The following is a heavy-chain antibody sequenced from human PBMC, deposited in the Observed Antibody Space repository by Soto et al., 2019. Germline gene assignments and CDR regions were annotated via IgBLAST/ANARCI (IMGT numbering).Heavy chain of an antibody. Sequence: SETLSLTCAVYGGSFSGYYWSWIRQPPGKGLEWIGEINHSGSTNYNPSLKSRVTISVDTSKNQFSLKLSSVTAADTAVYYCARGLIVVVPAARLPLGWHNNWFDPWGQGTLVTV. CDR2: INHSGST. CDR1: GGSFSGYY. V-gene: IGHV4-34*01. CDR3: ARGLIVVVPAARLPLGWHNNWFDP. D-gene: IGHD2-2*01. J-gene: IGHJ5*02.